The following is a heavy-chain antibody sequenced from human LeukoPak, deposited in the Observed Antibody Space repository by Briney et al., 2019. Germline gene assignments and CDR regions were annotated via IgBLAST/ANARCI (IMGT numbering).Heavy chain of an antibody. J-gene: IGHJ6*03. D-gene: IGHD3-10*01. V-gene: IGHV3-30*04. CDR3: ARDYYGSGSSYYYYYYYMDV. CDR1: GFTFSSYA. CDR2: ISYDGSNK. Sequence: QPGGSLRLTCAASGFTFSSYAMHWVRQAPGKGLEWVAVISYDGSNKYYADSVKGRFTICRDNSKNTLYLQMNSLRAEDTAVYYCARDYYGSGSSYYYYYYYMDVWGKGTTVTVSS.